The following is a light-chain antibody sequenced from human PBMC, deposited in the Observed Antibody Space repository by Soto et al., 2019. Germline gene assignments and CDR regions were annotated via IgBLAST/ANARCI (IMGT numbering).Light chain of an antibody. CDR3: QQRHMWPIT. CDR1: QRGSSNY. Sequence: ENVLNEAPVHRSVSPGERATLSCVASQRGSSNYLAWYQQKTGQAPRLLIYGASSRATGIQDRFSGSGSGTDFTLTISSLGPEDSAVYYCQQRHMWPITFGQGTRL. CDR2: GAS. J-gene: IGKJ5*01. V-gene: IGKV3D-20*02.